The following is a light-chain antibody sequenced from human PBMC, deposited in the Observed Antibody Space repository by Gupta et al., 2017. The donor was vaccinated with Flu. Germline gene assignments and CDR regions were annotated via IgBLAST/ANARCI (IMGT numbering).Light chain of an antibody. CDR3: QQYGTSLA. CDR1: QRVSSFY. CDR2: ATS. V-gene: IGKV3-20*01. J-gene: IGKJ1*01. Sequence: EIVLTQSPGTLSLSPGEGATLSCRASQRVSSFYLAWYQQKPGQAPRLLIYATSNRATGIPDRFSGSGCGTDFTLTISRREPEDFAVYYWQQYGTSLAFGQGSKVEIK.